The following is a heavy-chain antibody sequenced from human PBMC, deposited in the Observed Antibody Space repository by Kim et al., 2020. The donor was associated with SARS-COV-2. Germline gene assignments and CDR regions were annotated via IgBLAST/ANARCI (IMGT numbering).Heavy chain of an antibody. D-gene: IGHD2-2*01. CDR2: LSWRSDNI. V-gene: IGHV3-9*01. CDR3: ARDLSGLDCTSTTCFIYGMDV. J-gene: IGHJ6*02. CDR1: GFTFGDYA. Sequence: GGSLRLSCAASGFTFGDYAMHWVQQAPGKGLEWVSGLSWRSDNIYYAGSVEGRFTISRDNAKNSLFLQMSGLRHEDTAVYYCARDLSGLDCTSTTCFIYGMDVWGQGTTVTVSS.